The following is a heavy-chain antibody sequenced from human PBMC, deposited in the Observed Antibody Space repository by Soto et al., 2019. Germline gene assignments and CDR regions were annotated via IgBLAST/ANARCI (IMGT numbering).Heavy chain of an antibody. D-gene: IGHD4-4*01. CDR3: ARDGYINPDY. V-gene: IGHV3-49*04. CDR2: IRNKPYGGTA. J-gene: IGHJ4*02. CDR1: GFAFGDYA. Sequence: PVGSLRLSCSCSGFAFGDYAITWVRQAPGRGLEWVSFIRNKPYGGTAEYAASVKDRFIVSRDDSKNTAYLQMNRLKTEDSGVYFCARDGYINPDYWGRGTLVTVSS.